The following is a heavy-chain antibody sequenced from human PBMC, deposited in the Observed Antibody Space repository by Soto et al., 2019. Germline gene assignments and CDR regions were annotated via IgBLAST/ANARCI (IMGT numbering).Heavy chain of an antibody. J-gene: IGHJ4*02. Sequence: QVQLVESGGGVVQPGRSLRLSCAASGFTFSSYGMHWVRQAPGKGLEWVAVIWYDGSNKYYADSVKGRFTISRDNSKNTLYLQMNSLRAEDTAVYYCARDREERPYYFDYWAREPWSPSPQ. CDR2: IWYDGSNK. CDR1: GFTFSSYG. D-gene: IGHD3-10*01. CDR3: ARDREERPYYFDY. V-gene: IGHV3-33*01.